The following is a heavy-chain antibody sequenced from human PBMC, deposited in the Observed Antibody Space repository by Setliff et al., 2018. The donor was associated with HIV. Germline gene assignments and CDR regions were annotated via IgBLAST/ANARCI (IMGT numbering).Heavy chain of an antibody. CDR2: IYYNGNT. Sequence: SETLSLTCSVSGASISSNSYYWGWIRQPPGKGLEWAGRIYYNGNTFYNQSLQSRVTISLDTSKNQFSLELRSVTAADTALYYCAPRHHKYGFLWGQGTLVTAPQ. CDR1: GASISSNSYY. D-gene: IGHD3-10*01. V-gene: IGHV4-39*07. J-gene: IGHJ4*02. CDR3: APRHHKYGFL.